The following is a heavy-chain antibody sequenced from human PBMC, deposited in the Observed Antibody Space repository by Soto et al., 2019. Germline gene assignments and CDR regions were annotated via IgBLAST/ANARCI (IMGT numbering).Heavy chain of an antibody. CDR3: ARGKGYYDSSGYYSDAFDI. Sequence: SVKVSCKAFGGTFSSYAISWVRQAPGQGLEWMGGIIPIFGTANYAQKFQGRVTITADESTSTAYMELSSLRSEDTAVYYCARGKGYYDSSGYYSDAFDIWGQGTMVTVSS. CDR2: IIPIFGTA. J-gene: IGHJ3*02. CDR1: GGTFSSYA. V-gene: IGHV1-69*13. D-gene: IGHD3-22*01.